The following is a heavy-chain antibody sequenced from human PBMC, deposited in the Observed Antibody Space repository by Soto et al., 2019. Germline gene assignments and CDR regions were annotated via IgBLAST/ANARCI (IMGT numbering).Heavy chain of an antibody. CDR3: ARGPIAAAEPYGMDV. V-gene: IGHV1-69*13. CDR2: IIPIFGTA. Sequence: ASVKVSCKASGGTFSSYAISWVRQAPGQGLEWMGGIIPIFGTANYAQKFQGRVTITADESTSTAYMELSSLRSEDTAVYYCARGPIAAAEPYGMDVWGQGTTVTVSS. J-gene: IGHJ6*02. D-gene: IGHD6-13*01. CDR1: GGTFSSYA.